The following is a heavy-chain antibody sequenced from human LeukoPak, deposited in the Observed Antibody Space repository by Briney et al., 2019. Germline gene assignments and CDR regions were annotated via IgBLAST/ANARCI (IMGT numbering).Heavy chain of an antibody. V-gene: IGHV3-13*01. CDR2: IGATGDT. Sequence: GGSLRLSCAASGLTFSSYDMHWVRQAAVKGLEWVSSIGATGDTYYIDSVKGRFTISRENAKKSLYLQVSSLRVEDTAVYFCVLGAYWNDDKNAFHIWGPGTMVTVSS. D-gene: IGHD1-1*01. CDR3: VLGAYWNDDKNAFHI. CDR1: GLTFSSYD. J-gene: IGHJ3*02.